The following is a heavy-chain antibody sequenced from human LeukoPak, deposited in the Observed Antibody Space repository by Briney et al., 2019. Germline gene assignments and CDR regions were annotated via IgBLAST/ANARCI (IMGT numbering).Heavy chain of an antibody. CDR1: GFTFLDFG. Sequence: GGSLRLSCAASGFTFLDFGMHWARQAAGKGLEWVAFIWPDGNKKIYADSVKGRFTISRDNSKNTLYLQINSLGAEDTAMYYCAREFSFGGPDYWGQGTPVTVSS. CDR2: IWPDGNKK. CDR3: AREFSFGGPDY. J-gene: IGHJ4*02. D-gene: IGHD4-23*01. V-gene: IGHV3-33*01.